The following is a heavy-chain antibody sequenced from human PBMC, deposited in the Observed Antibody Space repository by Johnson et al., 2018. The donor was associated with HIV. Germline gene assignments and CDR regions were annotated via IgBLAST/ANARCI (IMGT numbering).Heavy chain of an antibody. CDR3: AKDLRAAAGPPQLGVFDI. D-gene: IGHD6-13*01. Sequence: QVQLVESGGGVVQPGRSLRLSCAASGFTFRSYGMHWVRQAPGKGLEWVAVISYNGRDEYYEASVKGRFTISRDNSKNTLSLQMNSLRADDTAVYYCAKDLRAAAGPPQLGVFDIWGQGTMVTVSS. J-gene: IGHJ3*02. V-gene: IGHV3-30*18. CDR1: GFTFRSYG. CDR2: ISYNGRDE.